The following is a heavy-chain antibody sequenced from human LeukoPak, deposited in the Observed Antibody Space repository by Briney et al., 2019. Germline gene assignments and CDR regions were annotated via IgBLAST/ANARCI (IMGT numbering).Heavy chain of an antibody. CDR1: GGSFSGYY. CDR3: ARAFSVLKAALGGAFDI. CDR2: INHSGST. Sequence: SETLSLTCAVYGGSFSGYYWSWIRQPPGKGLEWIGEINHSGSTNYNPSLKSRVAMSVDTSKNQFSLKLSSVTAADTAVYYCARAFSVLKAALGGAFDIWGQGTMVTVSS. V-gene: IGHV4-34*01. J-gene: IGHJ3*02. D-gene: IGHD6-13*01.